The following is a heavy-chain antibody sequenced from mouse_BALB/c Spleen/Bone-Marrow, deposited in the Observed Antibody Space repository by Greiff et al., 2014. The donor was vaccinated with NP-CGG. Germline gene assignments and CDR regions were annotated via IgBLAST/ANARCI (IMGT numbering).Heavy chain of an antibody. CDR2: IWSDGST. J-gene: IGHJ4*01. V-gene: IGHV2-6*02. D-gene: IGHD2-1*01. Sequence: QVQLKESGPGLVAPSQSLSITCTVSGFSLTSYGVHWIRQPPGKGLEWLVVIWSDGSTTYNSALKSRLSISKDNSKSQVFLKTNSLQTDDTAMYYCARNYGNYVGAMDYWGQGTSVTVSS. CDR1: GFSLTSYG. CDR3: ARNYGNYVGAMDY.